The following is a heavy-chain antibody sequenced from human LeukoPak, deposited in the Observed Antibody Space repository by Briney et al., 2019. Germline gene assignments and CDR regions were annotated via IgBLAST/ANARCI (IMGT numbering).Heavy chain of an antibody. J-gene: IGHJ4*02. V-gene: IGHV4-59*08. CDR1: GGSISSYY. Sequence: SETLSLTCTVSGGSISSYYWSWIRQPPGKGLEWIGYIYYSGSTNYNPSLKSRVTISVDTSKNQFSLKLSSVTAADTAVYYCARHNGYSYPFDYWGQGTLVTVSS. CDR3: ARHNGYSYPFDY. CDR2: IYYSGST. D-gene: IGHD5-18*01.